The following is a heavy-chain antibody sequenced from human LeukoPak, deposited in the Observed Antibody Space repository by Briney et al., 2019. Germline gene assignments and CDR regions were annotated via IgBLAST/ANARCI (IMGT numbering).Heavy chain of an antibody. D-gene: IGHD3-10*01. Sequence: SETLSLTCAVYGGSFSGYYWSWIRQPPGKGLEWIGEINHSGSTNYNPSLKSRVTISVDTSKNQFSLKLSSVTAADTAVYYCARATVRDYYGSGSYYPFYYYYMDVWGKGTTVTVSS. CDR3: ARATVRDYYGSGSYYPFYYYYMDV. CDR1: GGSFSGYY. CDR2: INHSGST. J-gene: IGHJ6*03. V-gene: IGHV4-34*01.